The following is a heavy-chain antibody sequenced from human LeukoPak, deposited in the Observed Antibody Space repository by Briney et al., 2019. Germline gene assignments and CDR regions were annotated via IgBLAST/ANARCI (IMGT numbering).Heavy chain of an antibody. CDR2: ISYEGSNK. J-gene: IGHJ6*02. CDR1: VFTFSSDR. CDR3: AKVTGYSYGLTYFYYGMDV. V-gene: IGHV3-30*18. Sequence: GGSLRLSCAASVFTFSSDRMHWVRQAPCKGLEWVAIISYEGSNKYYADSVKGRFTISRDNSKNTLYLQMNSLRAEDTAVYYCAKVTGYSYGLTYFYYGMDVWGQGTTVTVSS. D-gene: IGHD5-18*01.